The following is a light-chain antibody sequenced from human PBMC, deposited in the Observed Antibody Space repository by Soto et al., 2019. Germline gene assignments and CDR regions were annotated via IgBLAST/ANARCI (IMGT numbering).Light chain of an antibody. CDR3: QQYSDWPLT. CDR2: GAS. CDR1: QSVSSK. V-gene: IGKV3-15*01. Sequence: EIVMTQSPATLSVSPGERAALSCRASQSVSSKLAWYQQKPGQAPRLLIYGASTRATSIPPRFSGSGSGTEFTLTISSLQSEDVAVYYCQQYSDWPLTFGGGTKVEIK. J-gene: IGKJ4*01.